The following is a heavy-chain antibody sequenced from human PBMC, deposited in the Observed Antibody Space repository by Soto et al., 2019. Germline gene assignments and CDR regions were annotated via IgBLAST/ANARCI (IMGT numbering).Heavy chain of an antibody. CDR3: ARDPGRSTTVPKYYYYYGMDV. J-gene: IGHJ6*02. Sequence: QVQLVQSGAEVKKPGSSVKVSCKASGGTFSRYAISWVRQAPGQGLEWMGGIIPIFGTANYAQKFQGRVTITADESTSTAYMELSSLRSEDTAVYHCARDPGRSTTVPKYYYYYGMDVWGQGTTVTVSS. V-gene: IGHV1-69*12. CDR1: GGTFSRYA. CDR2: IIPIFGTA. D-gene: IGHD4-17*01.